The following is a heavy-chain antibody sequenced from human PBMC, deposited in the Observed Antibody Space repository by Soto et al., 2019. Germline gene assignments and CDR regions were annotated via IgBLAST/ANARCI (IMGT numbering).Heavy chain of an antibody. V-gene: IGHV3-30-3*01. Sequence: VQLLESGGGLVQPGGSLRLSCAASGFTFSSYAMHWVRQAPGKGLEWVAVISYDGSNKYYADSVKGRFTISRDNSKNTLYLQMNSLRAEDTAVYYCARDLGFNYWGQGTLVTVSS. CDR2: ISYDGSNK. CDR3: ARDLGFNY. D-gene: IGHD3-16*01. CDR1: GFTFSSYA. J-gene: IGHJ4*02.